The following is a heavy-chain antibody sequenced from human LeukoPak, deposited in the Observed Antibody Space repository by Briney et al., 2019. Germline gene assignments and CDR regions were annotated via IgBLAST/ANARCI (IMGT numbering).Heavy chain of an antibody. CDR1: GYTFTSYG. CDR3: ATDLSSSGSYYEVHY. CDR2: FDPEDGET. Sequence: GASVKVSCKDSGYTFTSYGISWVRQAPGQGLEWMGGFDPEDGETIYAQKFQGRVTMTEDTSTDTAYMELSSLRSEDTAVYYCATDLSSSGSYYEVHYWGQGTLVTVSS. V-gene: IGHV1-24*01. D-gene: IGHD1-26*01. J-gene: IGHJ4*02.